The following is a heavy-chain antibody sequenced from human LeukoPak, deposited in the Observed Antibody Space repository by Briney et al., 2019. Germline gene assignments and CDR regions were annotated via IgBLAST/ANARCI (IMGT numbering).Heavy chain of an antibody. CDR1: GDSISSGGYY. CDR3: ARGHTFGVAPD. J-gene: IGHJ4*02. CDR2: IYHSGST. Sequence: SQTLSLTCTVSGDSISSGGYYWSWIRQPPGKGLEWIGYIYHSGSTYYNPSLKSRVTISVDRSKNQFSLKLSSVTAADTAVYYCARGHTFGVAPDWGQGTLVTVSS. D-gene: IGHD3-3*01. V-gene: IGHV4-30-2*01.